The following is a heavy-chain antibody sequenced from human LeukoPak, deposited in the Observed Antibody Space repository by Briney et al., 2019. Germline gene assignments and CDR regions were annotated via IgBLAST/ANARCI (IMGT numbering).Heavy chain of an antibody. D-gene: IGHD3-3*01. CDR1: GFTVGNNY. CDR3: ARDPPAVTTNIYA. Sequence: GGSLRLSCAASGFTVGNNYMNWVRQAPGKGLEWVSLIYSGGTTYYADSVKGRFTISRDSSKNTLYLQMNSLRVEDTAVYYCARDPPAVTTNIYAWGQGTLVTVSS. CDR2: IYSGGTT. J-gene: IGHJ5*02. V-gene: IGHV3-66*01.